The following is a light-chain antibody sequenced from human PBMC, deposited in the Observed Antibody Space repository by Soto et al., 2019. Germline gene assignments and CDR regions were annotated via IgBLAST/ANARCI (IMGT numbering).Light chain of an antibody. CDR3: HQRSSWPRT. Sequence: EIVLTQSPATLSLSPGERATLSCRASQSISSYLAWYQQKPGQAPRLLIYDASNRATGIPARFSGSGSGTDFTLTISGLEPEDFSVYYCHQRSSWPRTFGQWTNLEIK. CDR1: QSISSY. V-gene: IGKV3-11*01. J-gene: IGKJ2*01. CDR2: DAS.